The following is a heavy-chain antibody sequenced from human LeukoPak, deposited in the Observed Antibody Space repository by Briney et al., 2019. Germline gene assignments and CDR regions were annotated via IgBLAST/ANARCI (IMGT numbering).Heavy chain of an antibody. CDR3: ARGLGEGAKRDLDF. D-gene: IGHD1-26*01. CDR1: GYRFSHYG. CDR2: INTYNGNT. V-gene: IGHV1-18*01. Sequence: ASVKVSCKTSGYRFSHYGISWVRQAPGQGLKWMGWINTYNGNTEYAQSLQGRATMTIDTATATAYLEVRSLISDDTAVYYCARGLGEGAKRDLDFWGQGTLVTVSS. J-gene: IGHJ4*02.